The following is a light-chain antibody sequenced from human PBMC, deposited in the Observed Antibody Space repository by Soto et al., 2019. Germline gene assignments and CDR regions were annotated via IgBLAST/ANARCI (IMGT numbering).Light chain of an antibody. Sequence: QSVLTQPASVSGSAGQAITISCTGSSSDVGAYNYVSWYLQHPGKAPKLLIYGVGNRPSGVSARFSGSKSGDTASLTISGLQAEDEADYYCSSYAHGSIYVFGTGTKVTVL. V-gene: IGLV2-14*01. CDR1: SSDVGAYNY. J-gene: IGLJ1*01. CDR2: GVG. CDR3: SSYAHGSIYV.